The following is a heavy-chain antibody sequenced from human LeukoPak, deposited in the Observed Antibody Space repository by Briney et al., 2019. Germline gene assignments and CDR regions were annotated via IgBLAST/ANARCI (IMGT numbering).Heavy chain of an antibody. CDR2: ISATGNT. D-gene: IGHD6-19*01. Sequence: SETLSLTCTVSGDSITNDNHYWSWIRQPAGKGLEWIGRISATGNTNYNPSLKSRVTISADTSKNQFSLRLSSVTAADTAVYYCTRKQWVEYYFDSWGQGTPVTVSS. V-gene: IGHV4-61*02. J-gene: IGHJ4*02. CDR3: TRKQWVEYYFDS. CDR1: GDSITNDNHY.